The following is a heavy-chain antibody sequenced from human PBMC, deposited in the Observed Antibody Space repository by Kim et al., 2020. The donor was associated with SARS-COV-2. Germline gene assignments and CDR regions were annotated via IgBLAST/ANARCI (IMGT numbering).Heavy chain of an antibody. D-gene: IGHD6-19*01. V-gene: IGHV3-30*18. CDR3: AKGGGSGWSPYYFDY. Sequence: GGSLRLSCAASGFTFSSYGMHWVRQAPGKGLEWVAVISYDGSNKYYADSVKGRFTISRDNSKNTLYLQMNSLRAEDTAVYYCAKGGGSGWSPYYFDYWGRGALVTVSS. J-gene: IGHJ4*02. CDR2: ISYDGSNK. CDR1: GFTFSSYG.